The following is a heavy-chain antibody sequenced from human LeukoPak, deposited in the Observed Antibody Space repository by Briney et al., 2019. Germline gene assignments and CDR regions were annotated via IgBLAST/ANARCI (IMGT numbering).Heavy chain of an antibody. CDR2: IYPGDSNT. CDR1: GYSFATNW. Sequence: GESLKISCRGSGYSFATNWIGWVRQRPGKGPEWMGIIYPGDSNTKYDPSFQGQVIISVDKSISTAYLQWSSLKASDTAIYYCARQCGDYVCGWAYWGQGTLVTVSS. J-gene: IGHJ4*02. D-gene: IGHD4-17*01. CDR3: ARQCGDYVCGWAY. V-gene: IGHV5-51*01.